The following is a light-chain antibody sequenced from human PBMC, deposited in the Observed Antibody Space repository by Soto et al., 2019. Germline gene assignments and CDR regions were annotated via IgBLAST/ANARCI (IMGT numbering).Light chain of an antibody. V-gene: IGKV1-39*01. CDR1: QSISSY. J-gene: IGKJ5*01. Sequence: IQLTQSPSSLSASVGDRVTITCRASQSISSYLNWYQQKPGKAPKLLIYAASSLQSGVPSRFSGSGSGTDFTFTISSLQSEDIATYYCQQYYNVPITFGQGTRLEIK. CDR3: QQYYNVPIT. CDR2: AAS.